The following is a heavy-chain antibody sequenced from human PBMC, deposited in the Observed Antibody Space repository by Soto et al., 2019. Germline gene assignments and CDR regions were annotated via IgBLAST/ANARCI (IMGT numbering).Heavy chain of an antibody. D-gene: IGHD4-4*01. V-gene: IGHV4-59*01. J-gene: IGHJ4*02. Sequence: SETLSLTCTVSGGSISSYYWSWIRQPPGKGLEWIGYIYYSGSTNYNPSLKSRVTISVDTSKNQFSLKLSSVTAADTAVYYCAIGIDYTLDYWGQGTLVTVSS. CDR3: AIGIDYTLDY. CDR2: IYYSGST. CDR1: GGSISSYY.